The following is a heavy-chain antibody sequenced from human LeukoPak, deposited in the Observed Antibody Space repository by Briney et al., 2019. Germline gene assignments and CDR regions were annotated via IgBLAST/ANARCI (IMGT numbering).Heavy chain of an antibody. CDR2: IKQDGSER. J-gene: IGHJ4*02. D-gene: IGHD6-19*01. CDR3: ATGAGCGY. CDR1: GFTFSSYW. V-gene: IGHV3-7*03. Sequence: GGSLRLSCAASGFTFSSYWMTWVRQAPGKGLEWVANIKQDGSERNYVDSVKDRFTITRDNAKNSLYLQMNTLRDEDTAVYYCATGAGCGYWGQGTLVTVSS.